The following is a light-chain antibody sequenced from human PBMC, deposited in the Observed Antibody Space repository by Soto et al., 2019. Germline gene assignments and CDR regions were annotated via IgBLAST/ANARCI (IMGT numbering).Light chain of an antibody. CDR1: SGHSNYA. CDR2: LNSDGSH. Sequence: QPVLTQSPSASASLGASVKLTCTLSSGHSNYAIAWHQQQPEKGPRYLMNLNSDGSHTKGDGIPDRFSGSSSGAERYLTISSLQSEDEADYYCQTWATGIRVFGGGTTLTVL. V-gene: IGLV4-69*01. J-gene: IGLJ3*02. CDR3: QTWATGIRV.